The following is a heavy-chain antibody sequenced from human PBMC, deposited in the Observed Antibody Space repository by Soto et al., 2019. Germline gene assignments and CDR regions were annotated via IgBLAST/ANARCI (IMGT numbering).Heavy chain of an antibody. J-gene: IGHJ5*02. CDR1: GFTFSNYY. CDR3: ARSRRGGPYNWFDP. V-gene: IGHV3-11*06. CDR2: ISSSSSYT. D-gene: IGHD2-15*01. Sequence: WGSLRLSCAASGFTFSNYYMSWIRQAPGKGLEWVSYISSSSSYTNYADSVKGRFTISRDNAKNSLYLQMNSLRAEDTAVYYCARSRRGGPYNWFDPWGQGTLVTVSS.